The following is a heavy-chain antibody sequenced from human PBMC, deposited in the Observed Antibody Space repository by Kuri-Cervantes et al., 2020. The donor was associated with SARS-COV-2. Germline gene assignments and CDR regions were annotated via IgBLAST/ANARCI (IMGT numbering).Heavy chain of an antibody. J-gene: IGHJ6*02. D-gene: IGHD2-2*02. Sequence: ASVKVSCKASGYTFTGYYMHWVRQAPGQGLDWMGWINPNSGGTNYAQKLQGRVTMTTDTSTSTAYMELRSLRSDDTAVYYCAREKNSYCSSTSCYTPIHYYYYGMDVWGQGTTVTVSS. V-gene: IGHV1-2*02. CDR3: AREKNSYCSSTSCYTPIHYYYYGMDV. CDR2: INPNSGGT. CDR1: GYTFTGYY.